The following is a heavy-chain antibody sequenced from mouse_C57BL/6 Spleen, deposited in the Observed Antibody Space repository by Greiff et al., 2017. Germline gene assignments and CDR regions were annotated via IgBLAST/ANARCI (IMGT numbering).Heavy chain of an antibody. D-gene: IGHD4-1*01. CDR2: INPNNGGT. Sequence: EVMLVESGPELVKPGASVKMSCKASGYTFTDYNMHWVKQSHGKSLEWIGYINPNNGGTSYNQKFKGKATLTVNKSSSTAYMELRSLTSEDSAVYYCARPGKGAWFAYWGQGTLVTVSA. CDR1: GYTFTDYN. V-gene: IGHV1-22*01. CDR3: ARPGKGAWFAY. J-gene: IGHJ3*01.